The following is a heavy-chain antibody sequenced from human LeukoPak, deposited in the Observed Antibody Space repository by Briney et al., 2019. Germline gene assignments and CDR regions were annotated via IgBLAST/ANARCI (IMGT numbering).Heavy chain of an antibody. CDR1: GFTFSSYW. CDR3: ARLTFIGYSNPGFDP. Sequence: GGSLRLSCAASGFTFSSYWMSWVRQAPGKGLEWVANIKQDGSEKYYVDSVKGRFTISRDNAKNSPYLQMNSLRAEDTAVYYCARLTFIGYSNPGFDPWGQGTLVTVSS. D-gene: IGHD6-13*01. V-gene: IGHV3-7*01. J-gene: IGHJ5*02. CDR2: IKQDGSEK.